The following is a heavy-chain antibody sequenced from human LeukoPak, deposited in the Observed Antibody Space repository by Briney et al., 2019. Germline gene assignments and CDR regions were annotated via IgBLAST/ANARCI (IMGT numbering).Heavy chain of an antibody. CDR1: GFTFSNYE. J-gene: IGHJ5*02. CDR2: ISSSGNTI. CDR3: ARLLRGYCSSTSCSPYNWFDP. V-gene: IGHV3-48*03. Sequence: PGGSLRLSCAASGFTFSNYEMNWVRQAPGKGLEWISYISSSGNTIYYADSVKGRFTISRDTAKNSLYLQMNNLRAEDTAVYYCARLLRGYCSSTSCSPYNWFDPWGQGTLVTVSS. D-gene: IGHD2-2*01.